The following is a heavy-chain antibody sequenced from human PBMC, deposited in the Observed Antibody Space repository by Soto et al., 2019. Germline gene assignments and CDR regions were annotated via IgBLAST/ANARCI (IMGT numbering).Heavy chain of an antibody. D-gene: IGHD2-15*01. CDR1: GGTISSGDYY. J-gene: IGHJ4*02. Sequence: SETLSLTCPVSGGTISSGDYYWSWIRQPPGKGLEWIGYIYYSGSTYYNPSLKSRVTISVDTSKNQFSLKLSSVTAADTAVYYCARHTPAISISDHWGQGTLVTSPQ. V-gene: IGHV4-30-4*01. CDR2: IYYSGST. CDR3: ARHTPAISISDH.